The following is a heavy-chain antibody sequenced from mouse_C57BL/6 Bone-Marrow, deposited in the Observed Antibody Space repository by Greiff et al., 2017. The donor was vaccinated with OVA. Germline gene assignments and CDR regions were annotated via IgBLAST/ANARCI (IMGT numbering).Heavy chain of an antibody. Sequence: VMLVESGPGLVQPSQSLSITCTVSGFSLTSYGVHWVRQPPGKGLEWLGVIWSGGSTDYNAAFISRLSISKDNSKSQVFFKMNSLQADDTAIYYCAKNYGNSYYYAMDYWGQGTSVTVSS. J-gene: IGHJ4*01. V-gene: IGHV2-4*01. CDR2: IWSGGST. CDR3: AKNYGNSYYYAMDY. CDR1: GFSLTSYG. D-gene: IGHD2-1*01.